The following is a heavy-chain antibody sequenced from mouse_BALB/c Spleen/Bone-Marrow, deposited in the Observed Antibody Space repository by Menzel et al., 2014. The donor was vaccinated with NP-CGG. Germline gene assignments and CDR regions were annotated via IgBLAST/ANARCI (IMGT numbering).Heavy chain of an antibody. CDR3: ARYGNYFDY. D-gene: IGHD2-1*01. V-gene: IGHV3-5*02. Sequence: EVQLQQSGPGLVKPSQTVSLTCTVTGISITTGNYRWSWIRQFPGNKLEWIGYIYYSGTITYNPSLTSRTAITRDTSKNQFFLEMNSLTAEDTTTYYCARYGNYFDYWGQGTTLTVSS. CDR1: GISITTGNYR. J-gene: IGHJ2*01. CDR2: IYYSGTI.